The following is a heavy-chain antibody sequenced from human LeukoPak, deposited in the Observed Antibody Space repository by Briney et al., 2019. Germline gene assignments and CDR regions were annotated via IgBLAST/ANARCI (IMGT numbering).Heavy chain of an antibody. D-gene: IGHD4-17*01. CDR1: GSTFSSYA. Sequence: PGGSLRLSCAASGSTFSSYAMSWVRQAPGKGLEWVSAISGSGGSTYYADSVKGRFTISRDNSKNTLYLQMNSLRAEDTAVYYCAKGRWDYGDYVWDDWGQGTLVTVSS. V-gene: IGHV3-23*01. CDR2: ISGSGGST. CDR3: AKGRWDYGDYVWDD. J-gene: IGHJ4*02.